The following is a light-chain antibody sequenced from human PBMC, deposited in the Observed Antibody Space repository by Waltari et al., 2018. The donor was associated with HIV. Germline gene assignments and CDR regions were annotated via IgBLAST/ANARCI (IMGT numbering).Light chain of an antibody. Sequence: EIVMIQSPGTLSVSPGERATLSCRASESVNSNLAWYQQKPGQAPRLLIFGASTRATGIAARFSGSASGIEFTLTISRLQSEDFAVYYCQQYYKWPLTFGQGTRLEIK. CDR2: GAS. CDR1: ESVNSN. J-gene: IGKJ5*01. V-gene: IGKV3D-15*01. CDR3: QQYYKWPLT.